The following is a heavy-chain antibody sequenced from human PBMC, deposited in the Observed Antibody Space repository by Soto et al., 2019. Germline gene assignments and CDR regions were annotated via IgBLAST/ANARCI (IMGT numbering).Heavy chain of an antibody. CDR1: GGSFSGYY. J-gene: IGHJ4*02. CDR2: INHSGST. D-gene: IGHD6-13*01. V-gene: IGHV4-34*01. CDR3: ARGPIIAAAGTGGFDY. Sequence: PSETLSLTCAVYGGSFSGYYWSWIRQPPGKGLEWIGEINHSGSTNYNPSLKSRVTISVDTSKNQFSLKLSSVTAADTAVYYCARGPIIAAAGTGGFDYWGQGTLVTVS.